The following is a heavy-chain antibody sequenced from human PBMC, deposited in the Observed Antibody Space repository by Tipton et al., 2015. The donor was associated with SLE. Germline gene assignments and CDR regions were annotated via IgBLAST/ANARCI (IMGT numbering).Heavy chain of an antibody. CDR3: ARDHRRYDYVWGSYRYNYIDV. J-gene: IGHJ6*03. CDR2: IKEDGSEK. V-gene: IGHV3-7*03. D-gene: IGHD3-16*02. Sequence: SLRLSCAASGFTFSSYWMSWVRQAPGKGLEWVANIKEDGSEKYYVDSVKGRFTISRDNAKNSLYLQMNSLRAEDTAEYYCARDHRRYDYVWGSYRYNYIDVWGKGPTVTVSS. CDR1: GFTFSSYW.